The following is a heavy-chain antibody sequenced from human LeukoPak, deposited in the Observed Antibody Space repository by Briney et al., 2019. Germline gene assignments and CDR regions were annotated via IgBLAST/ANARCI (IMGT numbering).Heavy chain of an antibody. V-gene: IGHV3-23*01. CDR1: GFTFSSYA. J-gene: IGHJ1*01. CDR3: AKAAYYYDSSGSFVQH. Sequence: RGSLRLSCAASGFTFSSYAMSWVRQAPGNGLAWVSAISGSGGSTYYAGSVKGRFTISRGNSKNTLYLQMNSLRAEDTAVYYCAKAAYYYDSSGSFVQHWGQGTLVTVSS. CDR2: ISGSGGST. D-gene: IGHD3-22*01.